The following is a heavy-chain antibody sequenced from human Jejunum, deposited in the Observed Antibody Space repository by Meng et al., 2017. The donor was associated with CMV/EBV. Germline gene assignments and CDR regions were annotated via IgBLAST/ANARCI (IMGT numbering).Heavy chain of an antibody. CDR1: GFSFSNYA. J-gene: IGHJ4*02. CDR3: AKNVAAAGGYYFDH. CDR2: ISAGGGDT. D-gene: IGHD6-13*01. V-gene: IGHV3-23*01. Sequence: ASGFSFSNYAMSGVRRSPGQGLEWISAISAGGGDTNYAASVEGRFTISRDNSKNTLYLQMNGLRAEDTAVYYCAKNVAAAGGYYFDHWGLGTLVTVSS.